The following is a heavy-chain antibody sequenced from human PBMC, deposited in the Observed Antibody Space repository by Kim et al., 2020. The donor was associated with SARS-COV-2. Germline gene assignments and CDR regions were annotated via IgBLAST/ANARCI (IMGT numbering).Heavy chain of an antibody. Sequence: SYAQKFQGRVTMTRDTSTSTDYRELSSLRSEDTAVYYCARLYPLAAVGDVWGQGTTVTVSS. D-gene: IGHD6-19*01. CDR3: ARLYPLAAVGDV. V-gene: IGHV1-46*01. J-gene: IGHJ6*02.